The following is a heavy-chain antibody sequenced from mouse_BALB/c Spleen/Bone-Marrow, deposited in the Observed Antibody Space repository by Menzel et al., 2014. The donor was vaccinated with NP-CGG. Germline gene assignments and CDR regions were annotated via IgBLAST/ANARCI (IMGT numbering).Heavy chain of an antibody. Sequence: EVNLVESGAELVKPGASVKLSCTASGFNIKDTYMHWVKQRPEQCLEWIGRIDPANGNTKYDPKFQGKATITADTSSNTAYLQLSSLTSEDTAVYYCANYYYGSSLFAYWGQGTLVTVSA. J-gene: IGHJ3*01. D-gene: IGHD1-1*01. V-gene: IGHV14-3*02. CDR3: ANYYYGSSLFAY. CDR2: IDPANGNT. CDR1: GFNIKDTY.